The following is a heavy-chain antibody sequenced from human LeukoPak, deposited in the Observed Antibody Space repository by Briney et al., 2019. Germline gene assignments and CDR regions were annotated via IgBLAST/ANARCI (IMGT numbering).Heavy chain of an antibody. J-gene: IGHJ4*02. V-gene: IGHV3-15*01. Sequence: GGSLRLSCAASGFTFSSYAMHWVRQAPGKGLEWVGRIKSKGAGGTTEYAAPVKGRFIVSRDDSKNMVYLEMNSLKTEDTAVYYCTHETQFAWLFFFFDFWGQGTLVTVSS. D-gene: IGHD3-9*01. CDR2: IKSKGAGGTT. CDR1: GFTFSSYA. CDR3: THETQFAWLFFFFDF.